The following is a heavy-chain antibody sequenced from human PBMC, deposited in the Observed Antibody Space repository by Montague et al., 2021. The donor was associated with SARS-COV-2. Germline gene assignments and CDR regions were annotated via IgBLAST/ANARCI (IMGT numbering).Heavy chain of an antibody. CDR2: ISFDGSSK. CDR3: ARGRQWLVLGQVDY. V-gene: IGHV3-30*04. Sequence: SLRLSCEASGFTFSSHPMHWVRQAPGNGLEWVAVISFDGSSKYYXDSXKGRLTISRDNSKNTLFLQMNSLRVEDTAVYYCARGRQWLVLGQVDYWGQGTLVTVSS. CDR1: GFTFSSHP. J-gene: IGHJ4*02. D-gene: IGHD3-22*01.